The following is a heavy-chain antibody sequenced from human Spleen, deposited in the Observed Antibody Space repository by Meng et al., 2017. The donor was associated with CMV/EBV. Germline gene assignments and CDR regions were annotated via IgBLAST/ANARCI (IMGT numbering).Heavy chain of an antibody. V-gene: IGHV4-39*07. J-gene: IGHJ4*02. CDR3: ARVVYGWNYGGDYSYFDH. CDR2: IYYSGNT. CDR1: GGSISSTTYY. Sequence: SETLSLTCTVSGGSISSTTYYWGWIRQPPGKGLEWIGTIYYSGNTYYNPSLKSRVTISVDTSKNQFSLRLNSVTAADTAVYFCARVVYGWNYGGDYSYFDHWGQGTLVTVSS. D-gene: IGHD1-7*01.